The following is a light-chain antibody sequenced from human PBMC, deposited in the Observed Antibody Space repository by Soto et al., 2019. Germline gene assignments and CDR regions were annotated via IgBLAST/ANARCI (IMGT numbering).Light chain of an antibody. CDR3: MQSIELPPLT. J-gene: IGKJ4*01. Sequence: DIVMTQTPLSLSVTPGQSASISCKSSQSLLHSDGKTYLSWYLQKPGQPPQVLIYEGFNRFSGVPDRFSGSGSGTDFTLKISRVEAKDVGVYYCMQSIELPPLTFGGGTKVDIK. CDR2: EGF. CDR1: QSLLHSDGKTY. V-gene: IGKV2D-29*01.